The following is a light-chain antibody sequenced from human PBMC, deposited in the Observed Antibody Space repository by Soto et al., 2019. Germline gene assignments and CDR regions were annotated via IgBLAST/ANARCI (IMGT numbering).Light chain of an antibody. CDR3: ISYRGSDTSYG. J-gene: IGLJ1*01. CDR1: SSDIGSYNY. Sequence: QSVLAQPASVSGSPGRSITISCTGTSSDIGSYNYVAWYQQFPGKTPKLIIYEVRNRPSGVSFRFSGSKSGNTASLTISGLQAEDEADYYCISYRGSDTSYGFGTGTKVTVL. V-gene: IGLV2-14*01. CDR2: EVR.